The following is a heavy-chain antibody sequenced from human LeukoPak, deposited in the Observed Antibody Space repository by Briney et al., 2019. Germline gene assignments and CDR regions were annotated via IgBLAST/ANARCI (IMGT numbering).Heavy chain of an antibody. CDR2: ISAYNGNT. V-gene: IGHV1-18*01. Sequence: ASVKVSCKASGYTFTSYGISWVRQAPGQGLEWMGWISAYNGNTNYAQKLQGRVTMTTDTSTSTAYMELRSLRSDDTAVYYCARDEAYCGGDCWNAFDIWGQGTMVTVSS. CDR3: ARDEAYCGGDCWNAFDI. J-gene: IGHJ3*02. CDR1: GYTFTSYG. D-gene: IGHD2-21*02.